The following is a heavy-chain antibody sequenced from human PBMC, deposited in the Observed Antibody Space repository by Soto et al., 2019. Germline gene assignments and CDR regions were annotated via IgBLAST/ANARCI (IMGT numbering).Heavy chain of an antibody. Sequence: QVQLVQSGAEVKKPGSSVKVSCKASGGTFSSYTISWVRQAPGQGLEWMGRIIPILGIANYAQKFQGRVTITADKSTSTAYMELSSLSSEDTAVYYCARVGSGSYYYFDYWGQGTLVTVSS. V-gene: IGHV1-69*02. J-gene: IGHJ4*02. D-gene: IGHD1-26*01. CDR2: IIPILGIA. CDR1: GGTFSSYT. CDR3: ARVGSGSYYYFDY.